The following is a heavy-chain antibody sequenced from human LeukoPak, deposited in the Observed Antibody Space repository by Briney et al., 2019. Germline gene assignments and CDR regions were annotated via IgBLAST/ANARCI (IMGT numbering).Heavy chain of an antibody. CDR3: ASGRSPIVVVVAATFDI. CDR2: IYHSGTT. D-gene: IGHD2-15*01. J-gene: IGHJ3*02. V-gene: IGHV4-38-2*02. CDR1: GYSISSGYH. Sequence: SETLSLTCTVSGYSISSGYHWGWIRQPPGKGLEWIGSIYHSGTTYYNPFLKSRVTISVDTSRNRFSLKLSSVTAADTAVYYCASGRSPIVVVVAATFDIWGRGTMVTVSS.